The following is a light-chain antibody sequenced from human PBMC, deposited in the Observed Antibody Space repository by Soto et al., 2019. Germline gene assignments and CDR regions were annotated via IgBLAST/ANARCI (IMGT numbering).Light chain of an antibody. Sequence: QSALTQPASVSGSPGQSISISCTGTSSDIGGYNYVSWYQQHPGKAPKLMIYEVTKRPSGVSNRFSGSKSGNTASLTISGLQTEDEADYFCCSYSNSRIFWVFGGGTKLTVL. CDR3: CSYSNSRIFWV. CDR1: SSDIGGYNY. V-gene: IGLV2-23*02. CDR2: EVT. J-gene: IGLJ3*02.